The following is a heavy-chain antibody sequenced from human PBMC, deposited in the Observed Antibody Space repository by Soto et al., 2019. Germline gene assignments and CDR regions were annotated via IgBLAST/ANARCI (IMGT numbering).Heavy chain of an antibody. J-gene: IGHJ4*02. CDR3: ARTPDH. D-gene: IGHD2-15*01. V-gene: IGHV4-31*03. CDR1: GGSISSGGYS. CDR2: IYYSGST. Sequence: QVQLQESGPGLVKPSQTLSLTCTVSGGSISSGGYSWSWIRQHPGKGLEWIGYIYYSGSTYYNPSITSRVTITVDTSRHQFSLKLSSVTAADTAVYYCARTPDHWGQGTLVTVSS.